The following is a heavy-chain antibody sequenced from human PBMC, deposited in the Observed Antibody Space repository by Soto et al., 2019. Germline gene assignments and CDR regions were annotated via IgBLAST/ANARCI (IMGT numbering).Heavy chain of an antibody. CDR2: ISDSGGST. V-gene: IGHV3-23*01. CDR1: GFTFSNYA. CDR3: AKRGGPRLYYFDY. D-gene: IGHD3-10*01. J-gene: IGHJ4*02. Sequence: EVQLLESGGGLVQPGGSLRLSCAASGFTFSNYAMSWVRQAPGKGLEWVSTISDSGGSTYYADSVTGRFTISRDSSKSSLYLQMNSLRAEDTAVYYCAKRGGPRLYYFDYWGQGTLVTVSS.